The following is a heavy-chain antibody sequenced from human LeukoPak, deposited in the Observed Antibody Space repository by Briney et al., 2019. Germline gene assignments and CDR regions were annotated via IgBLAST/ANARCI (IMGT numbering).Heavy chain of an antibody. D-gene: IGHD4-17*01. CDR1: GGSISSSSYY. V-gene: IGHV4-39*01. CDR3: ARTTSTVTTNYMDV. CDR2: IYYSGST. J-gene: IGHJ6*03. Sequence: SETLSLTCTVSGGSISSSSYYWGWIRQPPGKGLEWIGSIYYSGSTYYNPSLKSRVSISVHTSKNQFSLKLRSVTAADTAVYYCARTTSTVTTNYMDVWGKGTTVTVSS.